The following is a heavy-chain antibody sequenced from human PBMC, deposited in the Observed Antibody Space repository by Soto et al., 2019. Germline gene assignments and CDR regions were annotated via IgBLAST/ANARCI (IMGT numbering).Heavy chain of an antibody. CDR1: GFIFSSHW. CDR3: ARDSSCSSTSCYSYYYGMDV. V-gene: IGHV3-74*01. Sequence: PGGSLRLSCAASGFIFSSHWMHWVRQAPGKGLVWVSHIGPDGSNMRDADSAKGRFTISRDNSKNTLYLQMNSLRAEDTAVYYCARDSSCSSTSCYSYYYGMDVWGQGTTVTVSS. D-gene: IGHD2-2*02. CDR2: IGPDGSNM. J-gene: IGHJ6*02.